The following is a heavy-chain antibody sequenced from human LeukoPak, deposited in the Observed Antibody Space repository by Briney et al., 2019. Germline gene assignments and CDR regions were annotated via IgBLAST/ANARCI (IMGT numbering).Heavy chain of an antibody. CDR2: IQYDGSNK. CDR1: GFTFSGYG. CDR3: ARDTDRYYFDY. J-gene: IGHJ4*02. V-gene: IGHV3-30*02. Sequence: HAGGSLRLSCAASGFTFSGYGIHWVRQAPGKGLEWVTFIQYDGSNKYYADSVKGRFTISRDNSKNTLYLQMNSLRAEDTAVYYCARDTDRYYFDYWGQGTLVTVSS.